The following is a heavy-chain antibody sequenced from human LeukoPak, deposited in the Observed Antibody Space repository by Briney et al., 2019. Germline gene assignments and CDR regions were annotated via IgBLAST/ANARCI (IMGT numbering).Heavy chain of an antibody. V-gene: IGHV3-7*01. Sequence: GGSLRLSCAASGFVFSTYWMTWVRQAPGKGLEWVANINLDGTEEHYVDSSLKGRFTISRDNAKNSLYLQMTSLRVEDTAFYYCASGRHDFLHWGQGTLVTVSS. D-gene: IGHD3/OR15-3a*01. CDR3: ASGRHDFLH. CDR2: INLDGTEE. J-gene: IGHJ4*02. CDR1: GFVFSTYW.